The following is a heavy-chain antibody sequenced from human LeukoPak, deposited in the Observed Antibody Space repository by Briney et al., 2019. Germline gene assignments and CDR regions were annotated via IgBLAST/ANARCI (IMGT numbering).Heavy chain of an antibody. CDR3: ARESSSSRYFMDV. Sequence: SETLSLTCSVSGGSTRTSTSYWGWVRQPPGKGLEWIGSIHYSGSTYKNPSLKSRVTISMDTSGSQFSLKVTSLTAADSAVYFCARESSSSRYFMDVWGRGTTATVSS. D-gene: IGHD6-6*01. J-gene: IGHJ6*03. CDR1: GGSTRTSTSY. V-gene: IGHV4-39*07. CDR2: IHYSGST.